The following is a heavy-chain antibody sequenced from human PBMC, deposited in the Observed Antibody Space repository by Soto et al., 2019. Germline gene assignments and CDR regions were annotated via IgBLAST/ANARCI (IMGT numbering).Heavy chain of an antibody. CDR1: GGSISSGDYY. CDR3: ARDRPSYYYDSSGYFLPRYYFDY. CDR2: IYYSGST. J-gene: IGHJ4*02. Sequence: SETLSLTCTVSGGSISSGDYYWSWIRQPPGKGLEWIGYIYYSGSTYYNPSLKSRVTISVDTSKNQFSLKLSSVTAADTAVYYCARDRPSYYYDSSGYFLPRYYFDYWGQGTLVTVSS. V-gene: IGHV4-30-4*01. D-gene: IGHD3-22*01.